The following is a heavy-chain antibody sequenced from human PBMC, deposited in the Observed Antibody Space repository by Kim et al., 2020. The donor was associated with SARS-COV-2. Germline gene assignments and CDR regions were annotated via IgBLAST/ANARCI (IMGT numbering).Heavy chain of an antibody. CDR3: AKDRTTPLYYFDY. CDR2: ISDRSAYT. J-gene: IGHJ4*02. V-gene: IGHV3-23*01. Sequence: GGSLRLSCAASGFTFRSYAMAWVRQAPGKGLEWVSVISDRSAYTYYADSVKGRFTISRDDSKNTVYLEMNSLRADDTAVYYCAKDRTTPLYYFDYWGQGTLVTVS. D-gene: IGHD4-4*01. CDR1: GFTFRSYA.